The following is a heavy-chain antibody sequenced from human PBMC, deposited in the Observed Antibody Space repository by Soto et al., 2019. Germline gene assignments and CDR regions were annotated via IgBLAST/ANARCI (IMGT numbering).Heavy chain of an antibody. D-gene: IGHD2-15*01. CDR3: ARELYCSGGSCPYGMDV. Sequence: GGSLRLSCAASGFTFSSYAMSWVRQAPGKGLEWVAVISYDGSNKYYADSVKGRFTISRDNSKNTLYLQMNSLRAEDTAVYYCARELYCSGGSCPYGMDVWGQGTTVTVSS. CDR2: ISYDGSNK. V-gene: IGHV3-30*03. CDR1: GFTFSSYA. J-gene: IGHJ6*02.